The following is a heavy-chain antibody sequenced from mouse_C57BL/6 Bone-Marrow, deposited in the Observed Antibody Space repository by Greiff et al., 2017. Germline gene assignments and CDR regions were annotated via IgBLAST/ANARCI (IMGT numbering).Heavy chain of an antibody. J-gene: IGHJ3*01. V-gene: IGHV14-4*01. D-gene: IGHD1-1*01. CDR2: IDPENGDT. Sequence: VQLQQSGAELVRPGASVKLSCTASGFNIKDDYMHWVKQRPEQGLEWIGWIDPENGDTEYASKFQGKATIPADTSSNTAYLQLSSLTSEDTAVYYCTTGPYCHGFAYWGQGTLVTVSA. CDR1: GFNIKDDY. CDR3: TTGPYCHGFAY.